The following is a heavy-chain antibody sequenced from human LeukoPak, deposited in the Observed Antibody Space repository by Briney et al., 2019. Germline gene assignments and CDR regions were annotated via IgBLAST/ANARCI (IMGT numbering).Heavy chain of an antibody. V-gene: IGHV3-43*02. Sequence: GGSLRLSCAASGFSFDDNATYWVRRAPGKGLKWVSLISGDSATTYYADSVKGRFNISRDNSKSSLYLQMNSLRSEDSALYYCAKDNQRGGFQHWGPGTLVTVSS. CDR3: AKDNQRGGFQH. J-gene: IGHJ1*01. CDR2: ISGDSATT. D-gene: IGHD3-16*01. CDR1: GFSFDDNA.